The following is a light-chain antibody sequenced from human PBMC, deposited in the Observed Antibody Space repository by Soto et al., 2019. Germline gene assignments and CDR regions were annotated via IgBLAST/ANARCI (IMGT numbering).Light chain of an antibody. CDR2: DAS. Sequence: EIVLTQSPATLSLSPGERATLSCRASQSVSSYLAWYQQKPGQAPRLLIYDASNRATGIPARFSGSASGTDFTLTISSLEPEDFAVYYCQQRSNWPPWTFGQGTKGEIK. J-gene: IGKJ1*01. CDR1: QSVSSY. CDR3: QQRSNWPPWT. V-gene: IGKV3-11*01.